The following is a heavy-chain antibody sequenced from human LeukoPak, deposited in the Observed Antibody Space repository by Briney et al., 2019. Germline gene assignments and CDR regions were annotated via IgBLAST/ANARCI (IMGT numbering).Heavy chain of an antibody. CDR3: ARFFNAHDY. Sequence: GGSLRLPCAASGFTFSSYAMHWVRQAPGKGLEWVAVISYDGSNKYYADSVKGRFTISRDNSKNTLYLQMNSLRAEDTAVYYCARFFNAHDYWGQGTLVTVSS. CDR2: ISYDGSNK. J-gene: IGHJ4*02. CDR1: GFTFSSYA. V-gene: IGHV3-30-3*01.